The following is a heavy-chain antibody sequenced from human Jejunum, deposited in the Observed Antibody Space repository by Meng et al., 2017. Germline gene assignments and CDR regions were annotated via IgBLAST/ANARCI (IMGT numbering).Heavy chain of an antibody. Sequence: GESLKISCAGSGFTLANNAMTWVRQAPGKGLEWVSSIRSGSDTTYYAASVKGRLIISRDNSKNTLYLQMNSLRVEDTAMYYCAKVLRESTMDMFLDYWGQGTLVTVSS. J-gene: IGHJ4*02. CDR2: IRSGSDTT. CDR3: AKVLRESTMDMFLDY. CDR1: GFTLANNA. V-gene: IGHV3-23*01. D-gene: IGHD2-2*03.